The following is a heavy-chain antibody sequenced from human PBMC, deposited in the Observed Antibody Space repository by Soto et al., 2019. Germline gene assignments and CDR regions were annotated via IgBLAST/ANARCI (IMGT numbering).Heavy chain of an antibody. CDR3: ARGYFFDSSRYYADY. J-gene: IGHJ4*02. CDR2: IKQDGSGK. D-gene: IGHD3-22*01. Sequence: GGSLRLSCAASGFTFSSFWMYWVRQAPGRGLEWVATIKQDGSGKYHVDSVKGRFTISRDNAKNSLYLQMSSLGADDTAVYYCARGYFFDSSRYYADYWGQGTLVTVSS. CDR1: GFTFSSFW. V-gene: IGHV3-7*05.